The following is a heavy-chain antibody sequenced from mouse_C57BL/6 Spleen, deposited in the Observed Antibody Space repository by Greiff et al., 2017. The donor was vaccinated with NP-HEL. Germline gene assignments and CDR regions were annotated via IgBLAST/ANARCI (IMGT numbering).Heavy chain of an antibody. D-gene: IGHD4-1*01. Sequence: QVQLQQPGAELVKPGASVKLSCKASGYTFTSYWMHWVKQRPGQGLEWIGMIHPNSGSTNYNEKFKSKATLTVDKSSSTAYMQLSRLTSEDSAVYYCARKGLGLAYWGQGTLVTVSA. CDR2: IHPNSGST. CDR3: ARKGLGLAY. V-gene: IGHV1-64*01. CDR1: GYTFTSYW. J-gene: IGHJ3*01.